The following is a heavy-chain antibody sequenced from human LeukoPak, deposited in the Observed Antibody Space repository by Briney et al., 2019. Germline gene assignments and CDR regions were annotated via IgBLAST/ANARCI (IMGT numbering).Heavy chain of an antibody. CDR3: ARQISWNKDY. Sequence: PSETLSLTCSVSGVSISGYYWIWIRQVPGRAPEYIGSIFYRGSFSYVGTTFYNPSLQSRVSISVDTSKNTFSLRLTSVTAADTAVYFCARQISWNKDYWGQGTLVTVSS. D-gene: IGHD1/OR15-1a*01. V-gene: IGHV4-59*05. CDR1: GVSISGYY. CDR2: IFYRGSFSYVGTT. J-gene: IGHJ4*02.